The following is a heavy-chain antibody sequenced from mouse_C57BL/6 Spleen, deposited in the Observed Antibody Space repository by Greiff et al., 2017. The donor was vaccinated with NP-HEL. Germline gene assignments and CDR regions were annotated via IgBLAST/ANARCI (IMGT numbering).Heavy chain of an antibody. Sequence: EVKLVESGAELVRPGASVKLSCTASGFNIKDDYMHWVKQRPEQGLEWIGWIDPENGDTEYASKFQGKATITADTSSNTAYLQLSSLTSEDTAVYYCTTDWDGGCNYWGQGTTLTVSS. CDR3: TTDWDGGCNY. V-gene: IGHV14-4*01. J-gene: IGHJ2*01. D-gene: IGHD4-1*01. CDR1: GFNIKDDY. CDR2: IDPENGDT.